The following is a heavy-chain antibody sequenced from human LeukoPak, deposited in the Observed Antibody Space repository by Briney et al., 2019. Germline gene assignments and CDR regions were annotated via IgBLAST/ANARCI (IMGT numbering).Heavy chain of an antibody. CDR3: ARVVAARNPFDY. V-gene: IGHV3-74*01. CDR1: GFTFSSYW. CDR2: INSDGSST. J-gene: IGHJ4*02. D-gene: IGHD6-6*01. Sequence: GGSLRLSCAASGFTFSSYWMHWVRQAPGKGLVRVSRINSDGSSTSYADSVKGRFTISRDNAKNTLYLQMNSLRAEDTAVYYCARVVAARNPFDYWGQGTLVTVSS.